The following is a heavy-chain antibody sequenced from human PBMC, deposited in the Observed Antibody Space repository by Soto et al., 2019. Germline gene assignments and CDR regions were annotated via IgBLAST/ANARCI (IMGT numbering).Heavy chain of an antibody. CDR2: ISTSGGST. V-gene: IGHV3-23*01. Sequence: EVQLLESGGGLVQPGGSLRLSCAASGFTFSSYAMSWVRQAPGKGLEWVSGISTSGGSTHYADSVKGRFTISRDNSKNTLYLQINSLRAEDTAVYYCAKDRDFWSGYFGPFDYWGQGTLVTVSS. CDR1: GFTFSSYA. J-gene: IGHJ4*02. D-gene: IGHD3-3*01. CDR3: AKDRDFWSGYFGPFDY.